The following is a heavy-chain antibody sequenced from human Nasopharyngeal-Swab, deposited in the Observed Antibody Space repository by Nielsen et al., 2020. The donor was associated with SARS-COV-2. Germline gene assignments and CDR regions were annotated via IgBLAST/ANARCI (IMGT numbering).Heavy chain of an antibody. CDR3: ARGFIVATIFHYYYYMDV. CDR2: MNPNSGNT. D-gene: IGHD5-12*01. CDR1: GYTFTSYD. V-gene: IGHV1-8*01. J-gene: IGHJ6*03. Sequence: ASVKVSCKASGYTFTSYDINWVRQATGQGLEWMGWMNPNSGNTGYAQKFQGRATMTRNTPISTAYMELSSLRSEDTAVYYCARGFIVATIFHYYYYMDVWGKGTTVTVSS.